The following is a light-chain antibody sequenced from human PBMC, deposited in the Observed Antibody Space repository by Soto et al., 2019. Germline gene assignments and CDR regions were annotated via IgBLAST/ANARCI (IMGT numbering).Light chain of an antibody. J-gene: IGKJ1*01. CDR2: DAS. CDR1: QSISSW. Sequence: DLQQTQSPVTMSASVGTRSIITCRASQSISSWLAWYQQKPGKAPKLLIYDASSLESGVPSRFSGSGSGTEFTLTISSLQPDDFATYYCQQYNSYWTFGQGTKVDI. CDR3: QQYNSYWT. V-gene: IGKV1-5*01.